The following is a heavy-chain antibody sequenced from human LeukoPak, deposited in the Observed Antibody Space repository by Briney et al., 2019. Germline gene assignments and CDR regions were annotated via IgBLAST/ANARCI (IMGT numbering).Heavy chain of an antibody. CDR3: ARAGIAAAVPDY. V-gene: IGHV3-21*01. Sequence: ETLSLTCTVSGGSISSSSYYWGWIRQPPGKGLEWVSSISSSSSYIYYADSVKGRFTISRDNAKNSLYLQMNSLRAEDTAVYYCARAGIAAAVPDYWGQGTLVTVSS. D-gene: IGHD6-13*01. J-gene: IGHJ4*02. CDR1: GGSISSSS. CDR2: ISSSSSYI.